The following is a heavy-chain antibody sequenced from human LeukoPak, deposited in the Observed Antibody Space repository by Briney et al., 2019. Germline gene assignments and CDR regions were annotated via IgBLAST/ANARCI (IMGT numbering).Heavy chain of an antibody. V-gene: IGHV3-9*01. CDR2: ISWDGANT. CDR3: ASVTGSSLSRNYFDP. D-gene: IGHD6-6*01. CDR1: GFAFDDYA. J-gene: IGHJ5*02. Sequence: PGRSLRLSCVASGFAFDDYAMHWVRQAPGKGLEWVSGISWDGANTGYADSVRGRFTISRDNAKNSPYLQMNSLRTEDTALYYCASVTGSSLSRNYFDPWGQGTLVTVSS.